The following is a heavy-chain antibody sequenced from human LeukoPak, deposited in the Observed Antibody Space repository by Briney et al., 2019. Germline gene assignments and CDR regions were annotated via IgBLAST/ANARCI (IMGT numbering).Heavy chain of an antibody. Sequence: GVSLRLYCAASGFTLSDYYMSWIRQARGKGLEWVSYISSSGSTIYYADSVKGRFTISRDNAKNSLYLQMNSLRAEDTAVYHCARGAVVVPAAIWGQGTLVTVSS. V-gene: IGHV3-11*01. CDR3: ARGAVVVPAAI. CDR1: GFTLSDYY. J-gene: IGHJ4*02. CDR2: ISSSGSTI. D-gene: IGHD2-2*01.